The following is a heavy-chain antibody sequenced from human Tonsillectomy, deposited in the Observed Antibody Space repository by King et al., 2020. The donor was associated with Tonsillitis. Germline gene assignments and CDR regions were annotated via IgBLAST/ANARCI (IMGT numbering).Heavy chain of an antibody. Sequence: QLQESGPGLVKPSETLSLTCTVSGGSISSSSYYWGLIRQPPGKGLEWIGSIYYSGSTYYNPSLKSRVTISVDTSKNQFSLKLSSVTAADTAVYYCARQSGHIVVVTAIIPAFDIWGQGTMVTVSS. J-gene: IGHJ3*02. CDR2: IYYSGST. V-gene: IGHV4-39*07. D-gene: IGHD2-21*02. CDR3: ARQSGHIVVVTAIIPAFDI. CDR1: GGSISSSSYY.